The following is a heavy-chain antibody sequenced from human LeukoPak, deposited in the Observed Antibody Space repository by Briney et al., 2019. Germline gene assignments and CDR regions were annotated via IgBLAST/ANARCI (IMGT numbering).Heavy chain of an antibody. V-gene: IGHV3-74*01. D-gene: IGHD3-9*01. CDR2: IKGDGSHT. Sequence: GGSLRLSCAASGFTFSSYWMHWVRQAPGKGLVWVSRIKGDGSHTIYADSVKGRLTISRDNAKNTLYLQMKSLRVEDTAVYYCVRDWDHFDFDSWGQGTLVTVST. J-gene: IGHJ5*01. CDR1: GFTFSSYW. CDR3: VRDWDHFDFDS.